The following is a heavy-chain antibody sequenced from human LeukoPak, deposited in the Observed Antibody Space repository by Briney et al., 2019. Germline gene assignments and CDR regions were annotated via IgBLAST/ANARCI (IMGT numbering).Heavy chain of an antibody. CDR3: ARRGDDFCSGCADY. J-gene: IGHJ4*01. V-gene: IGHV4-34*01. D-gene: IGHD3-3*01. Sequence: SETLPLTCAVSGGSFSGYYWSWIRQPPGKGLEWIGEINHSGSTNYNPSLKSRVTISVDTSKNQFSLKLSSVTAADTAVYYCARRGDDFCSGCADYWGQGTLVTVSS. CDR1: GGSFSGYY. CDR2: INHSGST.